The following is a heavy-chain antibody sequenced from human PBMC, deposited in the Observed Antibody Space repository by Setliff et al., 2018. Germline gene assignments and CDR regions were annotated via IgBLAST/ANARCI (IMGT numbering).Heavy chain of an antibody. D-gene: IGHD3-22*01. J-gene: IGHJ2*01. CDR3: ARHHAQYYSDSSGYFYEDWYFDL. V-gene: IGHV4-59*08. Sequence: SETLSLTCTVSGGSISSDYWSWIRQSPGKGLEWIGYIYYSGTTNSIPSLKSRVTISVDTSKNQFSLKLSSVTAADTAVYYCARHHAQYYSDSSGYFYEDWYFDLWGRGTLVTVSS. CDR2: IYYSGTT. CDR1: GGSISSDY.